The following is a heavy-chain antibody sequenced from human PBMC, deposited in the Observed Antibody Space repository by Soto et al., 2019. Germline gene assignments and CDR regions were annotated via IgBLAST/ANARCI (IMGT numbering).Heavy chain of an antibody. Sequence: GGSLRLSCAASGFTFSSYSMNWVRQAPGKGLEWVSYISSSSSNIYYADSVKGRFTISRDKAKNSLYLQMNSLRDEDTAVYYSARDRHPSMCRGVIMGSNWFDPWGQGTLVTVSS. CDR2: ISSSSSNI. CDR1: GFTFSSYS. CDR3: ARDRHPSMCRGVIMGSNWFDP. V-gene: IGHV3-48*02. J-gene: IGHJ5*02. D-gene: IGHD3-10*01.